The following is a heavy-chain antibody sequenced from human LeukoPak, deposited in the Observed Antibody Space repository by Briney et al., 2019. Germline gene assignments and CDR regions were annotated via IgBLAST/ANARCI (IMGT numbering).Heavy chain of an antibody. CDR2: MNPNSGNT. J-gene: IGHJ6*03. D-gene: IGHD1-26*01. Sequence: ASVKVSCKASGYTFTSYDINWVRQATGQGLKWMGWMNPNSGNTGYAQKFQGRVTMTRNTSISTAYMELSSLRSEDTAVYYCARGMGTDPSWSYSYYYYYYMDVWGKGTTVTISS. CDR3: ARGMGTDPSWSYSYYYYYYMDV. V-gene: IGHV1-8*01. CDR1: GYTFTSYD.